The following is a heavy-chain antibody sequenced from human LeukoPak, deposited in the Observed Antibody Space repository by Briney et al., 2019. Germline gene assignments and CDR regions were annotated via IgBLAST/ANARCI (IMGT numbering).Heavy chain of an antibody. D-gene: IGHD3-22*01. CDR3: ARDYLGGSSGYSFDY. Sequence: GGSLRLSCAASGFIFSSYWMHWVRQAPGKGLVWVSRIESDGSTTGHADSVKGRFTISRDNATNTLYLQMTSLRAEDTAVYYCARDYLGGSSGYSFDYWGQGTLVTVSS. CDR2: IESDGSTT. J-gene: IGHJ4*02. CDR1: GFIFSSYW. V-gene: IGHV3-74*01.